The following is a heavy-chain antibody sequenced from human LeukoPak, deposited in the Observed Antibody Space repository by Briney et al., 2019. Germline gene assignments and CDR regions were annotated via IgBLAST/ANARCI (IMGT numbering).Heavy chain of an antibody. V-gene: IGHV3-30*02. CDR3: EAVAGVFDY. D-gene: IGHD6-19*01. CDR1: RFTFSNYG. CDR2: IRSDGSDK. Sequence: PGGSLRLSCSASRFTFSNYGMHWVRQAPGKGLEWMSFIRSDGSDKYYADSVKGRFTISRDNSKNTLYLQMNSLRVEDTAVYYCEAVAGVFDYWGQGTQVTVSS. J-gene: IGHJ4*02.